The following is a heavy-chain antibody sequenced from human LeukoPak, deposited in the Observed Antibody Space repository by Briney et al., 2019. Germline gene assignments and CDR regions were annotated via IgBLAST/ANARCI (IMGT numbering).Heavy chain of an antibody. Sequence: GGSLRLSCAASGFTFSDYYMSWIRQTPGKGLEWVSYISSSGSTIYYADSVKGRFTISRDNSKNTLYLQMNSLRAEDTAVYYCAKVNNYYDSSGRDDAFDIWGQGTMVTVSS. D-gene: IGHD3-22*01. CDR2: ISSSGSTI. V-gene: IGHV3-11*01. J-gene: IGHJ3*02. CDR1: GFTFSDYY. CDR3: AKVNNYYDSSGRDDAFDI.